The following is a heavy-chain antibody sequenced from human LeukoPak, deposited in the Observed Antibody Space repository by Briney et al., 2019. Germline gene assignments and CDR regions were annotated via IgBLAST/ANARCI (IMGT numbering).Heavy chain of an antibody. D-gene: IGHD5-12*01. J-gene: IGHJ4*02. CDR3: ARMGGYSGYATH. CDR2: IYSTGSA. CDR1: GGSISPHY. Sequence: SETLSLTCIVSGGSISPHYWSWIRQPPGKGLEWIGYIYSTGSANYNPSLKSRVTISVDTSKSQFSLKLNSVTAADTAVYYCARMGGYSGYATHWGQGTLVTVSS. V-gene: IGHV4-59*08.